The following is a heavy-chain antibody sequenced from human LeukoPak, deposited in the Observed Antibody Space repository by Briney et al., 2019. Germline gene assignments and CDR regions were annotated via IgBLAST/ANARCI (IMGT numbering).Heavy chain of an antibody. CDR2: IWYDGSNR. V-gene: IGHV3-33*01. Sequence: GGSLRLSCAASGFYFNTYGMHWVRQAPGKGPEWVAVIWYDGSNRDYADSMKGRLTISRDNSKNTLYLQMNSLRAEDTAVYYCVRRGPGDAFDIWGQGTMVTVSS. CDR1: GFYFNTYG. D-gene: IGHD6-25*01. CDR3: VRRGPGDAFDI. J-gene: IGHJ3*02.